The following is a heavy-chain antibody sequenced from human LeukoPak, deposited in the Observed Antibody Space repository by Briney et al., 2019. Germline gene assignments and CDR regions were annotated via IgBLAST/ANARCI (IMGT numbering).Heavy chain of an antibody. V-gene: IGHV4-59*08. J-gene: IGHJ6*02. CDR1: GGSISSYY. Sequence: SETLSLTCTVSGGSISSYYWSWIRQPPGKGLEWIGYIYYSGSTNYNPSLKCRVTISVDTSKNQFSLKLSSVTAADTAVYYCARAGDYVYYYYYGMDVWGQGTTVTVSS. CDR2: IYYSGST. D-gene: IGHD4-17*01. CDR3: ARAGDYVYYYYYGMDV.